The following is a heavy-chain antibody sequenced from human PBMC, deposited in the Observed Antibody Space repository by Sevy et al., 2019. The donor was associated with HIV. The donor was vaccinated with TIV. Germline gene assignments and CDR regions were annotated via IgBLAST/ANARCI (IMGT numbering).Heavy chain of an antibody. Sequence: GGSLRLSCEASEFTFSSYGMHWVRQAPGKGLEWVAFVRFDGSFRTYARSVKGRFSISRDNSRTVLYLQMNSLTTEDTAVYYCAKEHGVWESTRRLANDYWGQGALVTVSS. V-gene: IGHV3-30*02. CDR2: VRFDGSFR. CDR1: EFTFSSYG. J-gene: IGHJ4*02. CDR3: AKEHGVWESTRRLANDY. D-gene: IGHD1-26*01.